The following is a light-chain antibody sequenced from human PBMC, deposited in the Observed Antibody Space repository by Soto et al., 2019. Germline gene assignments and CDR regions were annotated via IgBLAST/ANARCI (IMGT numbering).Light chain of an antibody. CDR3: QQTYNTPRT. Sequence: DIQMTQSPSSLPASVGDRVTMTSRASQSISHYLNWYQQRPGKAPKLLISATSTLQTGVPSRFSGSGSGTDFTLTISSLQPEDFATYYCQQTYNTPRTFGQGTKLEIK. CDR1: QSISHY. CDR2: ATS. J-gene: IGKJ2*01. V-gene: IGKV1-39*01.